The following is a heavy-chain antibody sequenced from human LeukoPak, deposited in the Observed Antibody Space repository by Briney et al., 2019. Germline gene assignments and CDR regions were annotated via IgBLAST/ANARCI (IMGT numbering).Heavy chain of an antibody. CDR2: ISYDGSNK. Sequence: PGRSLRLSCAASGFTFSSYGMHWVRQAPGKGLEWVAVISYDGSNKYYADSVKGRFTISRDNSKNTLYLQMNSLRAEDTAVYYCASGSGWYGMDVWGQGTTVTVSS. D-gene: IGHD6-19*01. CDR3: ASGSGWYGMDV. J-gene: IGHJ6*02. CDR1: GFTFSSYG. V-gene: IGHV3-30*03.